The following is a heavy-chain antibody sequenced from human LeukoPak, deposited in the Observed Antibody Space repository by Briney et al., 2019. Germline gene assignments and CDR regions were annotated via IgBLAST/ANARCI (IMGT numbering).Heavy chain of an antibody. Sequence: SETLSLTCTVSGGSISSSNYYWSWIRQPAGKGLEWIGRIYTSGSTNYNPSLKSRVTISVDTSKNQFSLKLSSVTAADTAVYYCARESTGTTARRIDPWGQGTLVTVSS. CDR1: GGSISSSNYY. CDR2: IYTSGST. CDR3: ARESTGTTARRIDP. J-gene: IGHJ5*02. D-gene: IGHD1-1*01. V-gene: IGHV4-61*02.